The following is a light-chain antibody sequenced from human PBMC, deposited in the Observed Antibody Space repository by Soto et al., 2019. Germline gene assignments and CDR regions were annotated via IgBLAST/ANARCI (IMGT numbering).Light chain of an antibody. Sequence: DVQMTQNPSSLSASVGDRVTITCRARESVSIFFNWYQQKPGKAPKLLIFAASTLQSGVPSRFSGSGSGTDFALTISSLQPEDFANYYCKQNTKTPRTFGQGTKV. V-gene: IGKV1-39*01. J-gene: IGKJ1*01. CDR3: KQNTKTPRT. CDR2: AAS. CDR1: ESVSIF.